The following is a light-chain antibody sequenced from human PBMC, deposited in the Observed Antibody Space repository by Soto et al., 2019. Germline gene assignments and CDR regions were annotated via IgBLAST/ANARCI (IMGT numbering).Light chain of an antibody. Sequence: DIQMTQSPSSLSASVGQRVTITCRASQSIDTYLNWYQLKPGKAPNLLIYAATRLHTGVPSRFSGSGSGTGFTLAISNLQPGDCATCYCQQVYSTPGTFGQGTKV. CDR2: AAT. CDR3: QQVYSTPGT. J-gene: IGKJ1*01. V-gene: IGKV1-39*01. CDR1: QSIDTY.